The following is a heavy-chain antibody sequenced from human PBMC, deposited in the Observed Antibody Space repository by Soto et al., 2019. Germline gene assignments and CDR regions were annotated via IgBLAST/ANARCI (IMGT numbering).Heavy chain of an antibody. V-gene: IGHV3-7*01. CDR3: ARDLTMVRGVISR. D-gene: IGHD3-10*01. Sequence: GGSLRLSCAASGFTFSSYWMSWVRQAPGKGLEWVPNIKQDGSEKYYVDSVKGRFTISRDNAKNSLYLQMNSLRAEDTAVYYCARDLTMVRGVISRWGQGTLVTVSS. CDR1: GFTFSSYW. J-gene: IGHJ4*02. CDR2: IKQDGSEK.